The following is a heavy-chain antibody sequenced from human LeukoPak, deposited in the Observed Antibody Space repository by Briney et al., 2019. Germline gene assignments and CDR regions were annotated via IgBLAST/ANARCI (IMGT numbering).Heavy chain of an antibody. D-gene: IGHD6-13*01. J-gene: IGHJ2*01. Sequence: SETLSLTCSVSGGSIKGGGFFWNWVRQHPGKGLEWIGHIYYSGSTSYNPSVKSRVTISVDTSKNQFSLKLSSVTAADTAVYYCARTYGSSGLGYFDLWGRGTLVTVSS. CDR2: IYYSGST. CDR3: ARTYGSSGLGYFDL. CDR1: GGSIKGGGFF. V-gene: IGHV4-31*03.